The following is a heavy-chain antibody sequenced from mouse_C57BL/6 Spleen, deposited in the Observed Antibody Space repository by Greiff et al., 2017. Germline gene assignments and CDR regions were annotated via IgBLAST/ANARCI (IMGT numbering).Heavy chain of an antibody. CDR2: IHPNSGST. Sequence: QVQLKQPGAELVKPGASVKLSCKASGYTFTSYWMHWVKQRPGQGLEWIGMIHPNSGSTNYNEKFKSKATLTVDKSSSTAYMQLSSLTSEDSAVYYCAREYYGSMSFAYWGQGTLVTVSA. V-gene: IGHV1-64*01. CDR3: AREYYGSMSFAY. J-gene: IGHJ3*01. CDR1: GYTFTSYW. D-gene: IGHD1-1*01.